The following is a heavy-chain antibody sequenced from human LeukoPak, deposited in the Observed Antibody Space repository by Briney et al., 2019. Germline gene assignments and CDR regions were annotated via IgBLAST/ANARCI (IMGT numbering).Heavy chain of an antibody. CDR2: IIPILGIA. J-gene: IGHJ4*02. CDR3: ARGRGGTSDYYPFYFDY. CDR1: GGTFSSYA. Sequence: GSSVKVSCKASGGTFSSYAISWVRQAPGQGLEWMGRIIPILGIANYAQKFQGRVTITADKSTSTAYMELSSLRAEDTALYHCARGRGGTSDYYPFYFDYWGQGALVTVSS. V-gene: IGHV1-69*04. D-gene: IGHD3-3*01.